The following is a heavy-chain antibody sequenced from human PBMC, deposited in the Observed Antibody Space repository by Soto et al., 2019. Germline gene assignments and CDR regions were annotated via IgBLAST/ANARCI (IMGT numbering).Heavy chain of an antibody. V-gene: IGHV3-15*01. CDR3: TEGTSF. CDR1: GFTCNSAW. CDR2: IRSKSDGGTT. Sequence: EVQLVESGGGLVKPGASLRLSCAASGFTCNSAWMSWVRQAPGKGLEWVGRIRSKSDGGTTDFAAPVRGIFSSSRDDSKDTLYLQMRSLEIEDTAVSYCTEGTSFWGQGTLVTVSS. D-gene: IGHD4-17*01. J-gene: IGHJ4*02.